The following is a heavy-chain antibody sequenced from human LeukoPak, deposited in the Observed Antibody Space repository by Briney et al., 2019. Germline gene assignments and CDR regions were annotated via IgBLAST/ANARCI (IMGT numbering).Heavy chain of an antibody. D-gene: IGHD3-22*01. Sequence: GGSLRLSCAASGFSFSSYEMNWVRQAPRKGLVWVSYISSSGSTIYYADSVKGRFTISRDNAKNSLFLQMNSLRAEDTAVYYCARGPALDSSGYYDDYFDYWGQGTLVTVSS. CDR3: ARGPALDSSGYYDDYFDY. J-gene: IGHJ4*02. V-gene: IGHV3-48*03. CDR1: GFSFSSYE. CDR2: ISSSGSTI.